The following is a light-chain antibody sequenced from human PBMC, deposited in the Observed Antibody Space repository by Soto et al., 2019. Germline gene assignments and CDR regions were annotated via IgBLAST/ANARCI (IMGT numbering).Light chain of an antibody. CDR2: GAS. Sequence: EIVLTQSPGTLSLSPGERATLSCRASQSIASPYLAWYHQKPGQAPRLLIYGASNRATGIPDRFSGSGSGTDFTLTISRVEPEDFAVYCCQQYSSSPRTFGLGTRLEIK. J-gene: IGKJ2*01. V-gene: IGKV3-20*01. CDR1: QSIASPY. CDR3: QQYSSSPRT.